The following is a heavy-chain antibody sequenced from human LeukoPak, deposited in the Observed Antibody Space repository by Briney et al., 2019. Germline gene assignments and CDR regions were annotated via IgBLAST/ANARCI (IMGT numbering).Heavy chain of an antibody. J-gene: IGHJ4*02. V-gene: IGHV1-8*01. CDR2: MHPNSDDT. Sequence: ASVKVSCKASGYTFTNNDIHWVRQATGQGLEWMGWMHPNSDDTGYAQKFQGRVTITTDESTSTAYMELSSLRSEDTAVYYCAREGGSYRTLPLAPLSYWGQGTLVTVSS. CDR3: AREGGSYRTLPLAPLSY. D-gene: IGHD3-16*01. CDR1: GYTFTNND.